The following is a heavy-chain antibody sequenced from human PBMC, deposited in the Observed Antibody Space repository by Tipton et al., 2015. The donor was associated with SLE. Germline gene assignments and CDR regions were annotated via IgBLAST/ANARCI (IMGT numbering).Heavy chain of an antibody. CDR1: GGSISSYY. J-gene: IGHJ5*02. Sequence: LRLSCTVSGGSISSYYWSWIRQPAGKGLEWIGRIYTSGSTNYNPSLKSRVTISVDTSKNQFSLKLSSVTAADTAVYYCARVPWDYYDSSGSKGWFDPWGQGTLVTVSS. V-gene: IGHV4-4*07. CDR2: IYTSGST. D-gene: IGHD3-22*01. CDR3: ARVPWDYYDSSGSKGWFDP.